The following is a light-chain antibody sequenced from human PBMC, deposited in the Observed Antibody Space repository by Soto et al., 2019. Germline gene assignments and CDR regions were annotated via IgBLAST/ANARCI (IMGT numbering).Light chain of an antibody. CDR1: SSDVGGYNY. CDR3: SSYTSSSTPWV. Sequence: QSALTQPASVSGSPGQSITISCTGTSSDVGGYNYVSWYQQHPGKAPKLMIYEVSNRPSGVSNRFSGSKSCNTASLTISGLHAEDEADYYCSSYTSSSTPWVFGGGTKLTVL. J-gene: IGLJ3*02. CDR2: EVS. V-gene: IGLV2-14*01.